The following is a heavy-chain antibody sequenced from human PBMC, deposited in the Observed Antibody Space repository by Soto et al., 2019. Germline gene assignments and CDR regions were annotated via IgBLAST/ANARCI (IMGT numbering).Heavy chain of an antibody. Sequence: GSGPTLVNPTQTLTLTCTFSGFSLSTSGVGVGWIRQPPGKALEWLALIYWDDDKRYSPSLKSRLTITKDTSKNQVVLTMTNMDPVDTATYYCAHRREDIVLVPAVYNWFDPWGQGTLVTVSS. CDR1: GFSLSTSGVG. CDR2: IYWDDDK. V-gene: IGHV2-5*02. CDR3: AHRREDIVLVPAVYNWFDP. D-gene: IGHD2-2*01. J-gene: IGHJ5*02.